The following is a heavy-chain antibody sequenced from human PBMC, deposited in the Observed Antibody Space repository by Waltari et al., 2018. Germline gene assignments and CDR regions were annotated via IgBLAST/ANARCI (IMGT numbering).Heavy chain of an antibody. J-gene: IGHJ4*02. CDR2: IYYSGST. CDR3: ARDKEGFDY. V-gene: IGHV4-59*11. CDR1: GCSISSHY. Sequence: QVQLQESGPGLVKPSETLSLTCTVSGCSISSHYWSWIRQPPGKGLEWIGYIYYSGSTNYNPSLKSRVTISVDTSKNQFSLKLSSVTAADTAVYYCARDKEGFDYWGQGTLVTVSS.